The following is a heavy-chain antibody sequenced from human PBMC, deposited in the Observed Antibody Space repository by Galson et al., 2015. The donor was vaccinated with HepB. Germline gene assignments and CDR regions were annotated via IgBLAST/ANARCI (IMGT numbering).Heavy chain of an antibody. J-gene: IGHJ4*02. Sequence: SVKVSCKASGYSFRDYYMHWVRQAPGQGLEWMGRINPDSAVTTYAQKFQGRVTMTRDTSITTAYVELSRLRSDDTAVYYCARIYCSGDKCYHTFDLWGQGTLVTVSS. CDR3: ARIYCSGDKCYHTFDL. CDR2: INPDSAVT. D-gene: IGHD2-15*01. V-gene: IGHV1-2*06. CDR1: GYSFRDYY.